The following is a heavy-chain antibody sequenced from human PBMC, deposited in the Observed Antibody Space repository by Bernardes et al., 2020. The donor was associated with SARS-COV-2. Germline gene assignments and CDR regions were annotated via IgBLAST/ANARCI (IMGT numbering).Heavy chain of an antibody. D-gene: IGHD3-3*01. J-gene: IGHJ6*02. Sequence: ASVKVSCKASGYTFTGYYMHWVRQAPGQGLEWMGWINPNSGGTNYAQKFQGWVTMTRDTSISAAYMELSRLRSDDTAVYYCARDRVDFWSGYPYGMDVWGQGTTVTVSS. V-gene: IGHV1-2*04. CDR3: ARDRVDFWSGYPYGMDV. CDR1: GYTFTGYY. CDR2: INPNSGGT.